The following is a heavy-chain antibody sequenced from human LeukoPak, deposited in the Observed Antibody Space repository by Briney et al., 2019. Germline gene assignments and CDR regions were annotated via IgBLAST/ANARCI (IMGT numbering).Heavy chain of an antibody. Sequence: SETLSLTCAVYGGSFNGYYWSWIRQPPGKGLEWIGYISYSGSTNYNPSLKSRVTISLDTSKNQFSLKLSSVTAADTAVYYCARGYSSGWFYFDSWGQGTLVTVSS. V-gene: IGHV4-59*08. CDR3: ARGYSSGWFYFDS. CDR1: GGSFNGYY. J-gene: IGHJ4*02. D-gene: IGHD6-19*01. CDR2: ISYSGST.